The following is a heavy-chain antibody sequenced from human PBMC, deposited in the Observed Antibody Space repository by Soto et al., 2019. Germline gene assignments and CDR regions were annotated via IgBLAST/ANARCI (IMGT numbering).Heavy chain of an antibody. Sequence: PSETLSLTCTVSGGSMSPYYWSWIRQPPGKGLEWIGYIYYNGSTSYNPSLKSRVTISVDTSKTQFSLKLSSVTAADTALYYGARSFYESSGYYPLWGQGTLVTVSS. D-gene: IGHD3-22*01. CDR1: GGSMSPYY. V-gene: IGHV4-59*01. CDR2: IYYNGST. CDR3: ARSFYESSGYYPL. J-gene: IGHJ4*02.